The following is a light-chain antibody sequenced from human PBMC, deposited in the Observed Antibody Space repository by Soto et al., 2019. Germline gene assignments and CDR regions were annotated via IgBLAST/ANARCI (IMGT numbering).Light chain of an antibody. CDR2: WAS. CDR1: QTVLSCSYNQYY. CDR3: QQYHSTPPQWT. J-gene: IGKJ1*01. Sequence: DIVMTQSPDSLTVSLGERATISCTSSQTVLSCSYNQYYLTWYQHKPGQPPKLLIYWASTRESGVPDRFSGSGSGTNFTLTISSLQAEDVAVYYCQQYHSTPPQWTFGQGTKVDIK. V-gene: IGKV4-1*01.